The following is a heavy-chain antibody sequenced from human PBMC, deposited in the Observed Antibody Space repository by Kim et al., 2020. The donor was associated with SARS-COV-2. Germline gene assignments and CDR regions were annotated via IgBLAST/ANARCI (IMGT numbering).Heavy chain of an antibody. CDR1: GGSISSYY. D-gene: IGHD3-10*01. J-gene: IGHJ4*02. CDR3: AMLKEVGLGYGSGSYYLDY. CDR2: IYYSGST. Sequence: SETLSLTCTVSGGSISSYYWSWIRQPPGKGLEWIGYIYYSGSTNYNPSLKSRVTISVDTSKNQFSLKLSSVTAADTAVYYCAMLKEVGLGYGSGSYYLDYWGQGTLVTVSS. V-gene: IGHV4-59*08.